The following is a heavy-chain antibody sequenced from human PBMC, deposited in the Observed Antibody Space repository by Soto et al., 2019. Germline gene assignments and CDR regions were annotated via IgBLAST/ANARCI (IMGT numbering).Heavy chain of an antibody. Sequence: SETLSLTCAVYGGSFSGYYWSWIRQPPGKGLEWIGEINHSGSTNYNPSLKSRVTISVDTSKNQFSLKLSSVTAADAAVYYCARTVVFNCNYFLTWYYGMDVWGQGTTVTVSS. CDR2: INHSGST. CDR1: GGSFSGYY. J-gene: IGHJ6*02. V-gene: IGHV4-34*01. D-gene: IGHD1-7*01. CDR3: ARTVVFNCNYFLTWYYGMDV.